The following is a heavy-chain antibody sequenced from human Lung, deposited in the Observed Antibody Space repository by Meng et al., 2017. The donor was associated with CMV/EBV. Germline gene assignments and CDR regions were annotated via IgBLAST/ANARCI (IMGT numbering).Heavy chain of an antibody. CDR3: ARDGSLVRLDV. CDR1: GGSISSYY. CDR2: IYYSGST. V-gene: IGHV4-59*01. J-gene: IGHJ6*02. Sequence: SXTXSLTCTVSGGSISSYYWSWIRQPPGKGLEWIGYIYYSGSTNYNPSLKSRVTISVDTSKNQFSLKLGSVTAADTAVYYCARDGSLVRLDVWGQGTTVTVSS. D-gene: IGHD1-26*01.